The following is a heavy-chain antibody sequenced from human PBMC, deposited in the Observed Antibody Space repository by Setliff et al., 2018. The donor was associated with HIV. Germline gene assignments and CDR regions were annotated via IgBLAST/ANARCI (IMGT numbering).Heavy chain of an antibody. V-gene: IGHV4-39*01. Sequence: SETLSLTCTVSGDSFSGTSYYWGWIRQPPGKGLEWIGSIHFSGSTWYTQSLKSRVTIWVDTSMNQFSLKVNSVTAADTAVYYCVRPSLGIGGGSIFHNWGQGTLVTSPQ. CDR3: VRPSLGIGGGSIFHN. CDR1: GDSFSGTSYY. J-gene: IGHJ4*02. CDR2: IHFSGST. D-gene: IGHD3-3*01.